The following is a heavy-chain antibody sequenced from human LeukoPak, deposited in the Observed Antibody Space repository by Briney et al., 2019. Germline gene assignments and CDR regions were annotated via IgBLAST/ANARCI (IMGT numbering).Heavy chain of an antibody. Sequence: GASVKVSCKASGYTFTSYGISWVRQAPGQGLEWMGWISAYSGNTNYAQKLQGRVTMTTDTSTSTAYMELRSLRSDDTAVYYCASSRPRYCSSTSCYDFGYWGQGTLVTVSS. D-gene: IGHD2-2*01. CDR2: ISAYSGNT. J-gene: IGHJ4*02. CDR1: GYTFTSYG. CDR3: ASSRPRYCSSTSCYDFGY. V-gene: IGHV1-18*01.